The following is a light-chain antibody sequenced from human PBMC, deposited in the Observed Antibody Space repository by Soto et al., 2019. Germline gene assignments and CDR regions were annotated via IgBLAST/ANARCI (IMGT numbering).Light chain of an antibody. CDR1: QGISSY. J-gene: IGKJ3*01. CDR3: QQLNSYPPF. Sequence: IQLTQSPSSLSASVGDRVTITCRASQGISSYLAWYQQKPGKAPQLLIYAASTLQSGVPSRFSGSGSGTDFTLTISSLQPEDFATYYCQQLNSYPPFFGPGTKVDIK. V-gene: IGKV1-9*01. CDR2: AAS.